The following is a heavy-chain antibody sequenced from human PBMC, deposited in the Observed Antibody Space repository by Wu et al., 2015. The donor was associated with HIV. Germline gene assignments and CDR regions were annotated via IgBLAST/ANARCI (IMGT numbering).Heavy chain of an antibody. CDR2: IIPLFGTR. J-gene: IGHJ4*02. CDR3: ATPRSPGFSSAWPTYFDY. Sequence: QVHLVQSGAEVKKPGSSVKISCKASGSTFNAINWVRQAPGQGLEWMGGIIPLFGTRDYAQIFQGRLTITTDESTSTAYMSLSGLRSEDTAVYYCATPRSPGFSSAWPTYFDYWGQGTLVTVSS. CDR1: GSTFNA. D-gene: IGHD6-19*01. V-gene: IGHV1-69*05.